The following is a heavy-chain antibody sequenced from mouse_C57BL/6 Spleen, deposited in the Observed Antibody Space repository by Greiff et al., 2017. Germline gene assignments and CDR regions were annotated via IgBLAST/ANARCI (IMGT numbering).Heavy chain of an antibody. CDR2: IDPNSGGT. V-gene: IGHV1-72*01. Sequence: QVQLQQPGAELVKPGASVKLSCKASGYTFTSYWMHWVKQRPGRGLEWIGRIDPNSGGTKYNEKFKCKATLTVDTPSNTAYMQLSSLTSEDSAVYYCASTVVARDAMGYWGQGTSVTGST. CDR1: GYTFTSYW. D-gene: IGHD1-1*01. J-gene: IGHJ4*01. CDR3: ASTVVARDAMGY.